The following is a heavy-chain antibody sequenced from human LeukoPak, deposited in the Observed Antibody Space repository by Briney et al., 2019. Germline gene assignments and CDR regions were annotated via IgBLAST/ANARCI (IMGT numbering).Heavy chain of an antibody. Sequence: GGSLRLSCAASGFTFSDYAMHWVRQAPGKGLEWVAVISKDGSDKYYPGSVRGRFTISRDNSKNTLYLQMNSLRAEDTAVYYCARDLSGPSGLWGQGTLVTVSS. CDR1: GFTFSDYA. D-gene: IGHD5-12*01. J-gene: IGHJ4*02. CDR2: ISKDGSDK. CDR3: ARDLSGPSGL. V-gene: IGHV3-30-3*01.